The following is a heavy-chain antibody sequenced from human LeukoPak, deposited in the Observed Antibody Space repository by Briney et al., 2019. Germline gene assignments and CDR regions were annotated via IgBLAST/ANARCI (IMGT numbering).Heavy chain of an antibody. V-gene: IGHV4-61*02. J-gene: IGHJ4*02. Sequence: SETLSLTCTVSGGSISSGSYYWSWIRQPAGKGLEWIGRIYTSGSTNYNPSLKSRVTISVDTSKNQFSLKLSSVTAADTAVYYCARDTMVRGVRPFDYWGQGTLVTVSS. CDR2: IYTSGST. CDR1: GGSISSGSYY. CDR3: ARDTMVRGVRPFDY. D-gene: IGHD3-10*01.